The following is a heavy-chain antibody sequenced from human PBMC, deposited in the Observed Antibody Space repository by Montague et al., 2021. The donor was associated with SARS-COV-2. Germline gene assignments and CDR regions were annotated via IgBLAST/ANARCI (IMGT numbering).Heavy chain of an antibody. CDR3: AGHHPVGGVRP. CDR2: ISHSGST. Sequence: SETLSLTCAVYGGSFSDYKWTWIRQSPGKGLEWIGQISHSGSTNYNPSLKSRVTISVDTSKNQFSLKLSSVTAADTAVYYCAGHHPVGGVRPWGQGTLVTVSS. D-gene: IGHD2-8*02. CDR1: GGSFSDYK. J-gene: IGHJ5*02. V-gene: IGHV4-34*01.